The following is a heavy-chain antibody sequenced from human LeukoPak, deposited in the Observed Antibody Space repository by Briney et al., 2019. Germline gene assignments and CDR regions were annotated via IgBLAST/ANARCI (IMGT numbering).Heavy chain of an antibody. V-gene: IGHV3-48*03. J-gene: IGHJ2*01. CDR1: GFTLSTFD. Sequence: PGGSLRLSCVASGFTLSTFDMNWVRQAPGKGLEWVSYISGRGNIIYYADSVRGRFTISRDSAKNSLYLQMNSLRAEDTAVYYCARRFDLWARGTLVTVSS. CDR2: ISGRGNII. CDR3: ARRFDL.